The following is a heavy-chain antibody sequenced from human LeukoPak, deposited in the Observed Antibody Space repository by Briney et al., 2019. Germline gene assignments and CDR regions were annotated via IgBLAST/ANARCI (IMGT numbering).Heavy chain of an antibody. D-gene: IGHD3-22*01. CDR3: ARDKYFYDSSASIRFDY. CDR2: IYTSGNT. Sequence: SETLSLTCTVSGGSLWSFYWSWIRQPAGKGLEWIGHIYTSGNTNYNPSLKSRVSMSVDTSKNQFSLKLSSVTAADTAVYYCARDKYFYDSSASIRFDYWGPGTLVTASS. J-gene: IGHJ4*02. CDR1: GGSLWSFY. V-gene: IGHV4-4*07.